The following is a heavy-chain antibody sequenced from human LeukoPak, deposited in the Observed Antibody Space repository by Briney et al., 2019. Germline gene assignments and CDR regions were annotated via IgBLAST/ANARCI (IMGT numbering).Heavy chain of an antibody. CDR2: ISSSSSTI. CDR1: GFTFSSYS. D-gene: IGHD6-19*01. CDR3: ARDPVAGQIDY. J-gene: IGHJ4*02. Sequence: GGSLRLTCAASGFTFSSYSMNWVRQAPGKGLEWVSYISSSSSTIYYADSVKGRFTISRDNAKNSLYLQMNSLRAGDTAVYYCARDPVAGQIDYWGQGTLVTVSS. V-gene: IGHV3-48*01.